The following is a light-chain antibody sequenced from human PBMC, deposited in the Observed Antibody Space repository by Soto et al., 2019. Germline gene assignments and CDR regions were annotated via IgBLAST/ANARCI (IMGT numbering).Light chain of an antibody. J-gene: IGKJ4*02. CDR1: QSVRTN. Sequence: EVVMTQSPATVSVSPGESATLSCRASQSVRTNLVWYQQKPGQSPRLLIYGASVRAPGIPDRFTGSGSGTEFTLTISSLKSEDFAVYYCQQHQDWFPLTFGGGTKVEIK. V-gene: IGKV3-15*01. CDR3: QQHQDWFPLT. CDR2: GAS.